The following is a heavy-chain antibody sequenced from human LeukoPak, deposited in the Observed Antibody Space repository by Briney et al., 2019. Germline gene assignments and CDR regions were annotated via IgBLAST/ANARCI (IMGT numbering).Heavy chain of an antibody. Sequence: PGGSLRLSCAASGFTFSSYAMHWVRQAPGKGLEWVAVISYDGSNKYYADSVKGRFTISRDNSENTLFLQMDSLRAEDTAIYYCAKALGPSYFASWGQGTLVTVSS. D-gene: IGHD7-27*01. CDR2: ISYDGSNK. V-gene: IGHV3-30-3*01. CDR1: GFTFSSYA. CDR3: AKALGPSYFAS. J-gene: IGHJ4*02.